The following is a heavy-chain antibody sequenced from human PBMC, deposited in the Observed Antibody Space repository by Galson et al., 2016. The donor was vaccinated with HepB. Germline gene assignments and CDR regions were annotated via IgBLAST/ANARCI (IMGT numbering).Heavy chain of an antibody. CDR1: GYTFTTYF. CDR2: INPSSSSP. V-gene: IGHV1-46*01. Sequence: SVKVSCKASGYTFTTYFMHWVRQAPGKGLEWMGIINPSSSSPNYAQKFQGRVTMTRDTSTSTLYMELSSLRDKDTAVYYCVRQTYYDTSSREGEWFDPWGQGTLVTVSS. D-gene: IGHD3-22*01. CDR3: VRQTYYDTSSREGEWFDP. J-gene: IGHJ5*02.